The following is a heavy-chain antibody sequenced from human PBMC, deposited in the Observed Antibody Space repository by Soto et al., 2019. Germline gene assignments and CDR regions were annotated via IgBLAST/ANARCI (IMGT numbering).Heavy chain of an antibody. CDR3: ASAIGPTLFDY. V-gene: IGHV3-13*04. CDR1: GFTFSSYK. J-gene: IGHJ4*02. Sequence: PGGSLRLSCSASGFTFSSYKMHWVRQDPGKGLEWVSAIGTAGDTDYSDSVKGRFTIDRENAKNSLYLQINNLRAGDTAIYLCASAIGPTLFDYWGQGTLVTVSS. D-gene: IGHD3-22*01. CDR2: IGTAGDT.